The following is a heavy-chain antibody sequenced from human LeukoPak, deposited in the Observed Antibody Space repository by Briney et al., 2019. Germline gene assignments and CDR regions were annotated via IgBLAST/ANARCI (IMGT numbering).Heavy chain of an antibody. CDR3: ARDYRVGATSSGMDV. CDR2: IYHSGST. Sequence: SGTLSLTCAVSGSSISSSNWWSWVRQPPGKGLEWIGKIYHSGSTNYNPSLKSRVTISVDKSKNQFSLKLSSVTAADTAVYYCARDYRVGATSSGMDVWGQGTTVTVSS. CDR1: GSSISSSNW. V-gene: IGHV4-4*02. J-gene: IGHJ6*02. D-gene: IGHD1-26*01.